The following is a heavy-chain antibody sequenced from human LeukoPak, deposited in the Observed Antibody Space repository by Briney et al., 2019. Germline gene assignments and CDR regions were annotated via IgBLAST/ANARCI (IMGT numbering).Heavy chain of an antibody. V-gene: IGHV4-34*01. CDR1: GGCFSGYY. CDR2: INHSGST. Sequence: SETLSLTCAVYGGCFSGYYWSWIRQPPGKGLEWIGEINHSGSTNYNPSLKSRVTISVDTSKNQFSLKLSSVTAADTAVYYCARGHGSGSYYNVGLRGNWFDPWGQGTLVTVSS. CDR3: ARGHGSGSYYNVGLRGNWFDP. D-gene: IGHD3-10*01. J-gene: IGHJ5*02.